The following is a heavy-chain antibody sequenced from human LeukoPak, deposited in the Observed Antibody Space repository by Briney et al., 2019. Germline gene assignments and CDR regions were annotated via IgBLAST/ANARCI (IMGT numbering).Heavy chain of an antibody. CDR1: GFTFSSYA. D-gene: IGHD3-3*01. CDR3: AKTTYYDFRSDYPEYYFDY. V-gene: IGHV3-23*01. J-gene: IGHJ4*02. CDR2: ISGSGGST. Sequence: GGSLRLSCAASGFTFSSYAMSWVRQAPGKGLEWVSGISGSGGSTYYADSVKGRFTISRDNSKNTLYLQMNSLRAEDTAVYYCAKTTYYDFRSDYPEYYFDYWGQGTLVTVSS.